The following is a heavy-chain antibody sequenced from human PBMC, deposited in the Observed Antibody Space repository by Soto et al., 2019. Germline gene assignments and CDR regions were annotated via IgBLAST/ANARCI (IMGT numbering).Heavy chain of an antibody. J-gene: IGHJ5*02. CDR1: GYTFTGYY. V-gene: IGHV1-2*04. CDR3: AMEVDNWHHDNNWFAP. D-gene: IGHD1-1*01. Sequence: QVQLVQSGAEVKKPGASVKVSCKASGYTFTGYYMHWVRQAPGQGLEWMGWINPNSGGTNYAQKFQAWVTMTRDTSISSGYRELSRLRSAVTGVYHCAMEVDNWHHDNNWFAPWVQRTLVTVFS. CDR2: INPNSGGT.